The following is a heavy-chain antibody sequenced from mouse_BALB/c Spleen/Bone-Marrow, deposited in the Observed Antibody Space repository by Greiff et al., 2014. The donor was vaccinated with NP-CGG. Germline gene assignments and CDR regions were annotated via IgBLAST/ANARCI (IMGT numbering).Heavy chain of an antibody. D-gene: IGHD1-2*01. CDR3: ARQGYYGYSDY. V-gene: IGHV4-1*02. CDR1: GFDFSRYW. J-gene: IGHJ2*01. CDR2: INPDSSTI. Sequence: EVKLLESGGGLVQPGGSLKLSCAASGFDFSRYWMSWVRQAPGKGLEWIGEINPDSSTINYTSSLKDKFIISRDNAKNTLYLQMRKVRSEDTALYYCARQGYYGYSDYWGQGTTLTVSS.